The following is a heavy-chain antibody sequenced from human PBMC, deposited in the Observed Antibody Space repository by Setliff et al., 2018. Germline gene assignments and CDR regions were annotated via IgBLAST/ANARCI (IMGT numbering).Heavy chain of an antibody. CDR2: IDTSGST. J-gene: IGHJ4*02. V-gene: IGHV4-59*08. D-gene: IGHD2-15*01. Sequence: SETLSLTCTVSGGSINNYYWSWIRQSPGKGLEWIGYIDTSGSTDYNPSLKSRVTISVDTSKNQFSLELTSVTAADTAVYYYVRHERSGGNWLAGDCWGQGTLVTVSS. CDR1: GGSINNYY. CDR3: VRHERSGGNWLAGDC.